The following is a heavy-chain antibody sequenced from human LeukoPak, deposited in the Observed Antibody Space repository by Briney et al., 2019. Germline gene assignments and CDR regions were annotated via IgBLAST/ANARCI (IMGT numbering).Heavy chain of an antibody. CDR2: IYTSGST. CDR1: GGSISSYY. CDR3: ARSAMANYYYGMDV. D-gene: IGHD5-18*01. V-gene: IGHV4-4*07. J-gene: IGHJ6*04. Sequence: SETLSLTCTVSGGSISSYYWSWIRRPAGKGLEWIGRIYTSGSTNYSPSLKSRVTMSVDTSKNQFSLKLSSVTAADTAVYYCARSAMANYYYGMDVWGKGTTVTVSS.